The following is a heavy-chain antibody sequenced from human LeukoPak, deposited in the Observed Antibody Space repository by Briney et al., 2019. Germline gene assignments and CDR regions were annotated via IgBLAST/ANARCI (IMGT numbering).Heavy chain of an antibody. D-gene: IGHD7-27*01. CDR3: GRGHWGLDY. J-gene: IGHJ4*02. V-gene: IGHV3-21*01. Sequence: PGGSLRLSCAASGFTFSSYSMNWVRQAPGKGLEWVSSIGSSSSYIYYADSAKGRFTISRDNAKSSLYLEMNSLRAEDTAVYYCGRGHWGLDYWGQGTLVTVSS. CDR1: GFTFSSYS. CDR2: IGSSSSYI.